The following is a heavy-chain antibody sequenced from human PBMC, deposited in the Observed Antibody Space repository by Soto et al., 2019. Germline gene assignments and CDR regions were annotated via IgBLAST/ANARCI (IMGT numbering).Heavy chain of an antibody. Sequence: QVQLVQSGAEVKKPGASVKVSCKASGYTFTRYYMHWVRQAPGQGLEWMGIINPSGGSTSYAQKFQGRVTMTRDTSTSTVYMELSSLRSEDTAVYYCARVIAAGVYYYYGMDVWGQGTTVTVSS. CDR3: ARVIAAGVYYYYGMDV. CDR1: GYTFTRYY. J-gene: IGHJ6*02. CDR2: INPSGGST. D-gene: IGHD6-13*01. V-gene: IGHV1-46*01.